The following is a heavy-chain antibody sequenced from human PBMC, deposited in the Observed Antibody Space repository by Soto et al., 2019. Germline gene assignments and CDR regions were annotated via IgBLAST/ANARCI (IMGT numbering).Heavy chain of an antibody. CDR3: GRAGGRFYGMDV. V-gene: IGHV4-4*02. CDR2: IYFSGTT. J-gene: IGHJ6*02. CDR1: GGSISSTNW. Sequence: SETLSLTCAVSGGSISSTNWWSWVRQPPGKGLEWIGEIYFSGTTRFNRSLKSRISMLVGKSKNHFSLTLTSVTAADTAVYYRGRAGGRFYGMDVWGQGTTVTVSS.